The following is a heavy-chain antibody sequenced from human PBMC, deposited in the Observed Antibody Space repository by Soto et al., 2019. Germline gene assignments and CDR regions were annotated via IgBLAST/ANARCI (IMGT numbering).Heavy chain of an antibody. CDR1: GFTFSSYW. V-gene: IGHV3-7*03. D-gene: IGHD1-26*01. J-gene: IGHJ4*02. Sequence: TGGSLRLSCAASGFTFSSYWMSWVRQAPGKGLEWVANIKQDGSEKYYVDSVKGRFTISRDNAKNSLYLQMNSLRAEDTAVYYCAISGSYYYFDYWGQGTLVTVSS. CDR2: IKQDGSEK. CDR3: AISGSYYYFDY.